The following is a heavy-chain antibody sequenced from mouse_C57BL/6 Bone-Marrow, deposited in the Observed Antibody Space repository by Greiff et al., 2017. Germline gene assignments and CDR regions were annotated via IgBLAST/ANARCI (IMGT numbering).Heavy chain of an antibody. CDR1: GFNIKDYY. J-gene: IGHJ4*01. D-gene: IGHD1-1*01. CDR3: ANNAHITTVVSYPYAMDY. V-gene: IGHV14-2*01. CDR2: IDPEDGET. Sequence: EVQLQESGAELVKPGASVKLSCTASGFNIKDYYMHWVKQRTEQGLEWIGRIDPEDGETKYAPKFQGKATITADTSSNTAYLQLSSLTSEDTAVYYCANNAHITTVVSYPYAMDYWGQGTSVTVSS.